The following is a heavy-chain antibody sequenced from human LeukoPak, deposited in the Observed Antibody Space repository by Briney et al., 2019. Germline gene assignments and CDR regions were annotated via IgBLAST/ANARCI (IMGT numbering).Heavy chain of an antibody. V-gene: IGHV3-21*04. CDR2: ISSRSSYI. Sequence: PGGSLRLSCAASGFTFSSYSMNWVRQAPGKGLEWVSSISSRSSYIYYAGSVKGRFTISRDNAKNSLYLQMNSLRAEDTAVYYCAKDSRSSAMGVTSDYWGQGTLVTVSS. J-gene: IGHJ4*02. CDR3: AKDSRSSAMGVTSDY. D-gene: IGHD1-26*01. CDR1: GFTFSSYS.